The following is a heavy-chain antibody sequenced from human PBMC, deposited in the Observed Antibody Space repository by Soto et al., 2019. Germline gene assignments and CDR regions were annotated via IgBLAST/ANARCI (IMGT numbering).Heavy chain of an antibody. D-gene: IGHD3-10*01. CDR1: GFTFSSYV. J-gene: IGHJ4*02. CDR3: ARDRRYGSGIRFDY. Sequence: GGSLRLSCAASGFTFSSYVMHGVRQAPGKGLEWVAVIWYDGSNKYYADSVKGRFTISRDNSKNTLYLQMNSLRAEDTAVYYCARDRRYGSGIRFDYWGQGTLVTVSS. V-gene: IGHV3-33*01. CDR2: IWYDGSNK.